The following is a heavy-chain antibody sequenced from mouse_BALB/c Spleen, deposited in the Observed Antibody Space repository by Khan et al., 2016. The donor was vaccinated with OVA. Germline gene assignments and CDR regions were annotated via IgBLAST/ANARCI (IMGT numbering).Heavy chain of an antibody. CDR1: GFSLSRYS. D-gene: IGHD2-14*01. J-gene: IGHJ4*01. Sequence: QVQLKESGPGLVAPSQSLSITCTVSGFSLSRYSVHWVRQPPGKGLEWLGMIWGGGSTDYNSALKSRLNISKDNSKSQVFLKMNSLQTDDTAMYYCARAYYRYVGYYGMDSWGQGTSVTVSS. CDR2: IWGGGST. V-gene: IGHV2-6-4*01. CDR3: ARAYYRYVGYYGMDS.